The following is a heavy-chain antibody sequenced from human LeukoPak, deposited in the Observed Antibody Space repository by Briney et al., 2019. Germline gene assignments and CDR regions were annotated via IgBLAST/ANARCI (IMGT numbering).Heavy chain of an antibody. J-gene: IGHJ5*02. CDR3: ARHMVHRDKYCWFDP. CDR1: GYSFTSYW. D-gene: IGHD3-10*01. Sequence: GESLKISCKGSGYSFTSYWIGWVRQMPGKGLEWMGIIYPGDSDTRYSPSFQGQVTISADKSISTAYLQWSSLKASDTAMYYCARHMVHRDKYCWFDPWGQGTLVTVSS. V-gene: IGHV5-51*01. CDR2: IYPGDSDT.